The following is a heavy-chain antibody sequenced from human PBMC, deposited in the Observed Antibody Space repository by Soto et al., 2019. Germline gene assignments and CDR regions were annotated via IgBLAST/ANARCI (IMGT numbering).Heavy chain of an antibody. J-gene: IGHJ4*02. Sequence: GGSLRLSCAASGFTFNSYWIHWVRQAPGEGLVWVSRINGDGSTTNYADSVKGRFASSRDNAKNTLYLQMNSLRAEDTAVYYCARGGSGAYSFDYWGQGTLVTVSS. V-gene: IGHV3-74*01. CDR3: ARGGSGAYSFDY. D-gene: IGHD3-10*01. CDR1: GFTFNSYW. CDR2: INGDGSTT.